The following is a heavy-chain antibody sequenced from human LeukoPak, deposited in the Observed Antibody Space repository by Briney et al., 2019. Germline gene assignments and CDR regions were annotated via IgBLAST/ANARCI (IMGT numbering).Heavy chain of an antibody. J-gene: IGHJ4*02. CDR2: IYWNDDK. V-gene: IGHV2-5*01. CDR1: GFSLSTSGVG. Sequence: SGPTLVNPTQTLTLTCTFSGFSLSTSGVGVGWIRQPPGKALEWLALIYWNDDKRYSPSLKSRLTITKDTSKNQVVLTMTNMEPVDTATKFLATTHNGGREYLGQGTLVTVSS. D-gene: IGHD4-23*01. CDR3: ATTHNGGREY.